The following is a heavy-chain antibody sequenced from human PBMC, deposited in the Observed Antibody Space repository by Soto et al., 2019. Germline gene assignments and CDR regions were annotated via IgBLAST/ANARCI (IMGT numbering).Heavy chain of an antibody. CDR3: AKEASTGGGSWEYYGMDV. D-gene: IGHD2-15*01. J-gene: IGHJ6*02. V-gene: IGHV3-30*18. CDR2: ISYDGSNK. CDR1: GFTFSSYG. Sequence: QVQLVESGGGVVQPGRSLRLSCAASGFTFSSYGMHWVRQAPGKGLEWVAVISYDGSNKYYADSVKGRFTISRDNSKNTLYLQMNSLRAEDTAVYYCAKEASTGGGSWEYYGMDVWGQGTTVTVSS.